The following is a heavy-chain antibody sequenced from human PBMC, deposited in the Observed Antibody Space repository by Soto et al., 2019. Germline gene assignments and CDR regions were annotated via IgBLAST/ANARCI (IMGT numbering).Heavy chain of an antibody. Sequence: EVQLVESGGGLVQPGGSLRLSCAASGFTFSSYSRNWVRQAPGKGLEWVSYISSSSTIYYADSVKGRFTISRDNAKNSLSLQTDSLRDEDTAVYSCAREGGYRYGDDFDWWGQGTLVTVSS. J-gene: IGHJ4*02. CDR1: GFTFSSYS. V-gene: IGHV3-48*02. D-gene: IGHD5-18*01. CDR3: AREGGYRYGDDFDW. CDR2: ISSSSTI.